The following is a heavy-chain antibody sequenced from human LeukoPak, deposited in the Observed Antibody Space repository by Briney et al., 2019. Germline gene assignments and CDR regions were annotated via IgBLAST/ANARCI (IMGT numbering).Heavy chain of an antibody. CDR1: GGSLSSGGYY. CDR2: IYYTGST. Sequence: SETLSLTCTVSGGSLSSGGYYWSWIRQLPGKGLEWIGYIYYTGSTYYTPSLKSRVTISVDTSKNQFSLKLSSVTAADTAVYYCARDMYYAMDVWGQGTTVTVSS. V-gene: IGHV4-31*03. CDR3: ARDMYYAMDV. J-gene: IGHJ6*02.